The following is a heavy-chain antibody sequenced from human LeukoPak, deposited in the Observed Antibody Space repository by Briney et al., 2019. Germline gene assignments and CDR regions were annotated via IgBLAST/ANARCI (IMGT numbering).Heavy chain of an antibody. J-gene: IGHJ5*02. D-gene: IGHD3-10*01. Sequence: PGGSLRLSCGASGFIFSDYYMSWIRQAPGKGLEWVAYISSSGSNIYYADSVKGRVTISRDNAKNSLYLQMNSLRVEDTAVYYCAGDRGFGFDPWGQGTLVTVSS. CDR3: AGDRGFGFDP. CDR2: ISSSGSNI. V-gene: IGHV3-11*01. CDR1: GFIFSDYY.